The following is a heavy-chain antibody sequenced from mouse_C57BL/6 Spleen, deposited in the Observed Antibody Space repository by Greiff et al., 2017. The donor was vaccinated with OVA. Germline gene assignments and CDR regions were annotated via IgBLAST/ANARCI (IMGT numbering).Heavy chain of an antibody. D-gene: IGHD1-1*01. CDR3: AREGDGSSYVFAY. V-gene: IGHV1-59*01. J-gene: IGHJ3*01. Sequence: QVQLQQPGAELVRPGTSVKLSCKASGYTFTSYWMHWVKQRPGQGLEWIGVIDPSDSYTNYNQKFKGKATLTVDTSSSTAYMQLSSLTSEDSAVYYGAREGDGSSYVFAYWGQGTLVTVSA. CDR2: IDPSDSYT. CDR1: GYTFTSYW.